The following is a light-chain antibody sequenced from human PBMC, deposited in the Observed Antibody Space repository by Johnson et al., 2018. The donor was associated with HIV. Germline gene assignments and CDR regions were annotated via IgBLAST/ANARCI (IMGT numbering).Light chain of an antibody. J-gene: IGLJ1*01. CDR3: GTWDSSLSAGV. CDR1: YSNIGNNY. V-gene: IGLV1-51*01. Sequence: QSVLTQPPSVSAAPGQKVTISCSGSYSNIGNNYVSWYQQVPGTAPKLLIYDNDKRPSGIPDRFSASKSGTSATLGITGLQTGDEDDYYCGTWDSSLSAGVFGAGTKVTVL. CDR2: DND.